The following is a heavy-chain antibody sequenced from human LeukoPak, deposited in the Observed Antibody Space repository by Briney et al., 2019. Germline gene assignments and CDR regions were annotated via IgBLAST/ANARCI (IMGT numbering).Heavy chain of an antibody. CDR3: AKGVNSAGALIDY. D-gene: IGHD1-26*01. J-gene: IGHJ4*02. CDR2: IIPIFGTA. V-gene: IGHV1-69*05. CDR1: GGTFSSYA. Sequence: GASVKVSCKASGGTFSSYAISWVRQAPGQGLEWMGGIIPIFGTANYAQKFQGRVTITTDESTSTAYMELSSLRVEDTAVYSCAKGVNSAGALIDYWGQGTLVTVSS.